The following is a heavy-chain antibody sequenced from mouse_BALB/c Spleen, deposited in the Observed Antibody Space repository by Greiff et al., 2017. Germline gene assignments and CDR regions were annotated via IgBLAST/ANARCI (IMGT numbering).Heavy chain of an antibody. V-gene: IGHV14-3*02. J-gene: IGHJ4*01. CDR1: GFNIKDTY. CDR2: IDPANGNT. Sequence: EVQLQQSGAELVKPGASVKLSCTASGFNIKDTYMHWVKQRPEQGLEWIGRIDPANGNTKYDPKFQGKATITADTSSNTAYLQLSSLTSEDTAVYYCARSNYRYLYAMDYWGQGTSVTVSS. CDR3: ARSNYRYLYAMDY. D-gene: IGHD2-14*01.